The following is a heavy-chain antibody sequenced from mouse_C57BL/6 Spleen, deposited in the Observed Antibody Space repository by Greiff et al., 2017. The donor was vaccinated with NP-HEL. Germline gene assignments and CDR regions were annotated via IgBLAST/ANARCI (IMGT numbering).Heavy chain of an antibody. Sequence: QVHVKQPGAELVKPGASVKMSCKASGYTFTSYWITWVKQRPGQGLEWIGDIYPGSGSTNYNEKFKSKATLTVDTSSSTAYMQLSSLTSEDSAVYYCARIPSYYYGSSHFDYWGQGTTLTVSS. D-gene: IGHD1-1*01. CDR3: ARIPSYYYGSSHFDY. J-gene: IGHJ2*01. CDR1: GYTFTSYW. V-gene: IGHV1-55*01. CDR2: IYPGSGST.